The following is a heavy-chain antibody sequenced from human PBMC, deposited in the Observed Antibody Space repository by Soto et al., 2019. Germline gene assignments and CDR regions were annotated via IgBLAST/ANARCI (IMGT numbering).Heavy chain of an antibody. D-gene: IGHD3-10*01. CDR3: ARVSGSEAWFDP. Sequence: SETLSLTCTVSGGSISSGGYYWSWIRQHPGKGLEWIGYIYYSGSTYYNPSLKSRVTISVDTSKNQFSLKLSSVTAADTAVYYCARVSGSEAWFDPWGQGTLVTVSS. V-gene: IGHV4-31*03. CDR2: IYYSGST. CDR1: GGSISSGGYY. J-gene: IGHJ5*02.